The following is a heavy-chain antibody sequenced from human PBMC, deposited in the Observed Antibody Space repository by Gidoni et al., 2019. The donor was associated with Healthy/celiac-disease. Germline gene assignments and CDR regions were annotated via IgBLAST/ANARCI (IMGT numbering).Heavy chain of an antibody. V-gene: IGHV1-3*01. CDR2: INAGNGNT. D-gene: IGHD3-10*01. CDR3: ARSGYYYGSGSYSAVDY. CDR1: GYTFTSYA. J-gene: IGHJ4*02. Sequence: VQLVQSRAEVKKPGATVKVSCKAAGYTFTSYARHWVRQAPGQRLEWMGWINAGNGNTKYPQKFQGRVTITRDTSASTAYMELSSLRSEDTAVYYCARSGYYYGSGSYSAVDYWGQGTLVTVSS.